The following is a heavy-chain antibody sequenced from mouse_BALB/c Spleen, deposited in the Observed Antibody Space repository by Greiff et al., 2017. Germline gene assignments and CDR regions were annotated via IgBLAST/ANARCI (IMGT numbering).Heavy chain of an antibody. CDR3: ARSVEGFAY. CDR1: GFTFSSFG. V-gene: IGHV5-17*02. J-gene: IGHJ3*01. CDR2: ISSGSSTI. Sequence: EVQLVESGGGLVQPGGSRKLSCAASGFTFSSFGMHWVRQAPEKGLEWVAYISSGSSTIYYADTLKGRFTISRDNPKNTLFLQMTSLRSEDTAMYYCARSVEGFAYWGQGTLVTVSA.